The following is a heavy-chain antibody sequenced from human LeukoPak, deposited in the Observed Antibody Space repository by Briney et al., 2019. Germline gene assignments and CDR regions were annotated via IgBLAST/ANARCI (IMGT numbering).Heavy chain of an antibody. J-gene: IGHJ4*02. CDR2: ISSSGSTI. V-gene: IGHV3-48*04. D-gene: IGHD3-22*01. CDR1: GFTFSSYW. CDR3: ARASTYYYDSSGYLY. Sequence: GGSLRLSCAASGFTFSSYWMSWVRQAPGKGLEWVSYISSSGSTIYYADSVKGRFTISRDNAKNSLHLQMNSLRAEDTAVYYCARASTYYYDSSGYLYWGQGTLVTVSS.